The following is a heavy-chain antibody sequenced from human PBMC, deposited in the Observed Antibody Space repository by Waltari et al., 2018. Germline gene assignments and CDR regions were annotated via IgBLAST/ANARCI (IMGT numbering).Heavy chain of an antibody. CDR1: GFSISGYW. CDR3: ARGRSTIGP. CDR2: IKQDESEK. J-gene: IGHJ5*02. Sequence: EVQLVESGGGLVQPGGSLRLSCAASGFSISGYWMSWVRQAPGKGLEWVANIKQDESEKNYVDSVKGRLTISRDNAKNSLYLQMSSLRAEDTAVYYCARGRSTIGPWGQGTLVTVSS. D-gene: IGHD2-8*01. V-gene: IGHV3-7*03.